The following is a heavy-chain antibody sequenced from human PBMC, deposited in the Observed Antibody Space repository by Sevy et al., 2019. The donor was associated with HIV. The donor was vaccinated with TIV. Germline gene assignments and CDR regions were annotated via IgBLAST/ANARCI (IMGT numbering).Heavy chain of an antibody. D-gene: IGHD3-16*01. CDR1: EFIFTGYW. J-gene: IGHJ3*02. CDR2: IDQDGSDK. CDR3: ARAGGWGNINHSNQILDI. Sequence: GGSLRLSCAASEFIFTGYWMNWVRQAPGKGLEWVANIDQDGSDKRYVDSVKGRFTISRDNANNFLYLQMSSLRADDTAVYYCARAGGWGNINHSNQILDIWGHGTKVTVSS. V-gene: IGHV3-7*01.